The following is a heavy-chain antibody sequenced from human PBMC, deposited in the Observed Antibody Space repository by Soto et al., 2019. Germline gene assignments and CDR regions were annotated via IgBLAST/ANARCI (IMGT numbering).Heavy chain of an antibody. CDR3: ARDIVVVPAAIGGYYYYGMDV. J-gene: IGHJ6*02. V-gene: IGHV4-39*02. Sequence: SETLSLTCTVSGGSMSSSSYYWGWIRQPPGEGLEWIGSIYYSGRTYYNPSLNSRLTISVDTSKNQISLKLSSVTAADTAVYYCARDIVVVPAAIGGYYYYGMDVWGQGTTVTVAS. D-gene: IGHD2-2*02. CDR1: GGSMSSSSYY. CDR2: IYYSGRT.